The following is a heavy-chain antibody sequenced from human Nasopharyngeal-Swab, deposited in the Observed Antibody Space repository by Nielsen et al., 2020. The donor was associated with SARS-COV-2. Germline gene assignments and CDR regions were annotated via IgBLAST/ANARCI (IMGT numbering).Heavy chain of an antibody. V-gene: IGHV3-30*18. CDR3: AKDRYFAHYYFDY. CDR1: GFIFSGYG. J-gene: IGHJ4*02. D-gene: IGHD3-9*01. Sequence: GESLKISCAASGFIFSGYGMHWVRQAPGKGLEWVALISYDGSNKFYADSVKGRFTISRDNSKNTLYLQMNSLRAEDMAVYYCAKDRYFAHYYFDYWGQGTLVTVSS. CDR2: ISYDGSNK.